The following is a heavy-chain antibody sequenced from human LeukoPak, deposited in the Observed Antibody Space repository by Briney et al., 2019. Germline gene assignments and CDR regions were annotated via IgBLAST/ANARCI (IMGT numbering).Heavy chain of an antibody. V-gene: IGHV4-30-4*01. CDR3: ARLFSSGWPYFYGLDA. CDR2: FYYSGST. CDR1: GGSISSGDYY. Sequence: SQALSLTCTVSGGSISSGDYYWSWIRQPPGKGLEWIGYFYYSGSTYYNPSLKSRVTISVDTSKNQFSLSLSSVTAADTALYYCARLFSSGWPYFYGLDAWGQGTTVTVSS. D-gene: IGHD6-19*01. J-gene: IGHJ6*02.